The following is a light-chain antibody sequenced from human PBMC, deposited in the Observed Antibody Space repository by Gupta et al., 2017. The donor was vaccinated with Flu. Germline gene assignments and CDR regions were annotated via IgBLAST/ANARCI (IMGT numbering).Light chain of an antibody. Sequence: QSALTQPAYVSGSPGQSITISCPGTSSDVGRSNSVSWYQQHPGKAPKLIIYDVTNRPSGVSSRFSGSKSGNTASLTISGLEAEDESDYFCSSYTSTNTFYVFGTGTKVTVL. V-gene: IGLV2-14*03. CDR2: DVT. CDR3: SSYTSTNTFYV. CDR1: SSDVGRSNS. J-gene: IGLJ1*01.